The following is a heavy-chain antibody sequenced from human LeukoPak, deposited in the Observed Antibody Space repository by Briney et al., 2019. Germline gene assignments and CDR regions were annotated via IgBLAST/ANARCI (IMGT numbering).Heavy chain of an antibody. CDR3: AFSRSSWYSAGSLYLRFDY. D-gene: IGHD6-13*01. V-gene: IGHV1-18*01. CDR1: GYTLTSYG. J-gene: IGHJ4*02. CDR2: ISAYNGNT. Sequence: ASVKVSCKASGYTLTSYGISWVRQAPGQGLEWMGWISAYNGNTNYAQKLQGRVTMTTDTSTSTAYMELRSLRSDDTAVYYCAFSRSSWYSAGSLYLRFDYWGQGTLVTVSS.